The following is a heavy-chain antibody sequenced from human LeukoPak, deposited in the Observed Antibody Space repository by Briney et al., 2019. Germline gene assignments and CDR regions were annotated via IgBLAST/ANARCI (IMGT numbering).Heavy chain of an antibody. CDR1: GGSISSSSYY. D-gene: IGHD3-3*01. V-gene: IGHV4-39*07. Sequence: SETLSLTCTVSGGSISSSSYYWGWIRQPPGKGLEWIGSIYYSGSTYYNPSLKSRLTISVDTSKNQFSLELSSVTAADTAVYYCARTTEGNYDFWSGYDPDYFDYWGQGTLVTVSS. CDR3: ARTTEGNYDFWSGYDPDYFDY. J-gene: IGHJ4*02. CDR2: IYYSGST.